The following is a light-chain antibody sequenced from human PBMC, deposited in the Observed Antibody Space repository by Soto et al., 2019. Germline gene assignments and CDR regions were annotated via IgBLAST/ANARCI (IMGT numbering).Light chain of an antibody. CDR3: QHYGSSWT. J-gene: IGKJ1*01. CDR2: GAS. Sequence: EIVLTQSPGTLSLSPGERATLSCRASQSVSSSYLAWYQQKAGQAPRLLIYGASNRATGIPDRFSGSGSGTDFILTISRLEPEDFAVYYCQHYGSSWTFGKGTKVDIK. V-gene: IGKV3-20*01. CDR1: QSVSSSY.